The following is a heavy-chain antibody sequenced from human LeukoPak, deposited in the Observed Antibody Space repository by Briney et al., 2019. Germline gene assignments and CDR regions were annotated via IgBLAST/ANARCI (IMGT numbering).Heavy chain of an antibody. D-gene: IGHD4-23*01. Sequence: GGSLRLSCAASGFTFDDYAMHWVRHAPGKGLEWVSGISWNSGSIGYADSVKGRFTISRDNAKNSLYLQMNSLRAEDTALYYCAKDSGYGAGGYYFDYWGQGTLVTVSS. V-gene: IGHV3-9*01. CDR1: GFTFDDYA. J-gene: IGHJ4*02. CDR2: ISWNSGSI. CDR3: AKDSGYGAGGYYFDY.